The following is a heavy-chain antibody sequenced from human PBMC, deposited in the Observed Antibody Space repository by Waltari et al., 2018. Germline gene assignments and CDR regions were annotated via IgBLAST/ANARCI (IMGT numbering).Heavy chain of an antibody. CDR3: AGEKIRGGGY. J-gene: IGHJ4*02. CDR2: IYYSGRT. CDR1: GGSISSSSYY. Sequence: QLQLQESGPGLVKPSETLSLTCTVSGGSISSSSYYWGWIRQPPGKGLEWIGSIYYSGRTHYNPSLKSRVTKSVDTAKNQFSLKLSSVTAAETAVYYWAGEKIRGGGYWGQGTLVTVSS. D-gene: IGHD3-16*01. V-gene: IGHV4-39*07.